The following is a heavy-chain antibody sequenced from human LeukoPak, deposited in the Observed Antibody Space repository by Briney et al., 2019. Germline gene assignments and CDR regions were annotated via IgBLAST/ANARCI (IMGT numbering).Heavy chain of an antibody. V-gene: IGHV4-34*01. D-gene: IGHD2-15*01. CDR3: ARARKSHYCSSGSCYPGALDY. Sequence: SETLSLTCAVYGGSFSGYCWSWIRQPPGKGLEWIGEINHSGSTNYNPSLKSRVTISVDTSKNQFSLKLSSVTAADTAVYYCARARKSHYCSSGSCYPGALDYWGQGTLVTVSS. J-gene: IGHJ4*02. CDR2: INHSGST. CDR1: GGSFSGYC.